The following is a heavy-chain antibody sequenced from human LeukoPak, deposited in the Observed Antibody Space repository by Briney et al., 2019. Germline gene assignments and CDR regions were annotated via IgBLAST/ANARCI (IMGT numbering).Heavy chain of an antibody. CDR1: EFSVGSNY. CDR2: IYSGGST. J-gene: IGHJ4*02. V-gene: IGHV3-66*01. CDR3: ARDGSRGNLVTAPDY. Sequence: PGGSLRLSCAASEFSVGSNYMTWVRQAPGKGLEWVSLIYSGGSTYYADSVKGRFTISRDNSKNSLYLQMNSLRAEDTAVYYCARDGSRGNLVTAPDYWGQGTLVTVSS. D-gene: IGHD2-21*02.